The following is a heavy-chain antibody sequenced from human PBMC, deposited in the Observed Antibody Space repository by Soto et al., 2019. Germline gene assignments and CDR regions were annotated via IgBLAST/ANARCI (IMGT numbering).Heavy chain of an antibody. CDR3: ARAPTQPEEMDY. CDR2: IYYSGST. D-gene: IGHD6-13*01. Sequence: SETLSLTCTVSGGSISSGDYYWSWIRQPPGKGLEWIGYIYYSGSTYYNPSLKSRVTISVDTSKNQFSLKLSSVTAADTAVYYCARAPTQPEEMDYWGQGTLVTVSS. V-gene: IGHV4-30-4*01. J-gene: IGHJ4*02. CDR1: GGSISSGDYY.